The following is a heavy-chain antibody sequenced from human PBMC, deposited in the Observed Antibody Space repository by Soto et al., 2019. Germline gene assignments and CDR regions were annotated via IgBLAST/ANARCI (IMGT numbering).Heavy chain of an antibody. CDR2: IYYSGST. CDR3: ARASYGFYAFDI. CDR1: GGSISSGGYY. J-gene: IGHJ3*02. V-gene: IGHV4-31*03. D-gene: IGHD4-17*01. Sequence: SETLPLTCTVSGGSISSGGYYWSWIRQHPGKGLEWIGYIYYSGSTYYNPSLKSRVTISVDTSKNQFSLKLSSVTAADTAVYYCARASYGFYAFDIWGQGTMVTVSS.